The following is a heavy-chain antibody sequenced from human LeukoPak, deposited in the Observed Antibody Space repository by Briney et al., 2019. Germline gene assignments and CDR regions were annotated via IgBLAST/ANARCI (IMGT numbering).Heavy chain of an antibody. CDR3: ARRPRSTVNVYYYYGLGV. V-gene: IGHV3-66*04. J-gene: IGHJ6*02. Sequence: GGSLRLSCEASGFSVSDTYLTWVRQAPGKGPEWVSVIYSGGTTHYADSVKGRFTISRDGSRNTLSLQMNSLRVEDTAMYYCARRPRSTVNVYYYYGLGVWGQGTTVTVSS. D-gene: IGHD4-17*01. CDR2: IYSGGTT. CDR1: GFSVSDTY.